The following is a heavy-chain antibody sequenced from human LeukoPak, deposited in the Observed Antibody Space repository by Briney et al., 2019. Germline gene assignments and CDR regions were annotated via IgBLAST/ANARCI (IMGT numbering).Heavy chain of an antibody. CDR3: TRRLDE. D-gene: IGHD3-16*01. Sequence: GGSLRLSCATSGFSFSNDWMDWVRQAPGKGLEWVANINQDGSEKNCLDSVKGRFTISRDNAQNSLYLQMNGLRVEDTAVYYCTRRLDEWGQGTLVTVSS. V-gene: IGHV3-7*01. CDR2: INQDGSEK. J-gene: IGHJ4*02. CDR1: GFSFSNDW.